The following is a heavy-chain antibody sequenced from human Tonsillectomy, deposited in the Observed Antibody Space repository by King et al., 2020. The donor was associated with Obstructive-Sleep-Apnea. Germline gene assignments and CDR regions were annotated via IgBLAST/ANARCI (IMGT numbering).Heavy chain of an antibody. J-gene: IGHJ6*02. CDR1: GGSISSSNW. CDR2: IYHGGSN. CDR3: ASESSYYSYGMDI. D-gene: IGHD1-26*01. V-gene: IGHV4-4*02. Sequence: QLQESGPGLVKPSGTLSLTCAVSGGSISSSNWWSWVRQPPGKGLQWIGEIYHGGSNNYNPSLKSRVTISVDKSKNQFSLKLSSVTAADTAVYYCASESSYYSYGMDIWGQGTTVTVSS.